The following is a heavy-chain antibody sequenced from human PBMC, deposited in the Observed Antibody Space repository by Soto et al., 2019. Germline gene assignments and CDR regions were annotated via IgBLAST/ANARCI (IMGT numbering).Heavy chain of an antibody. V-gene: IGHV1-69*01. CDR2: IIPIFGTT. D-gene: IGHD1-26*01. Sequence: QVQLVQSGAEVKKPESSVKVSCKASGGTFSTYAITWVRQAPGQGLEWLGGIIPIFGTTDYARKFQGRVTITAAESTSTVFIELSSLTSEDTAVYYCARGVGAYYFDHWGQGTLVTVSS. J-gene: IGHJ4*02. CDR3: ARGVGAYYFDH. CDR1: GGTFSTYA.